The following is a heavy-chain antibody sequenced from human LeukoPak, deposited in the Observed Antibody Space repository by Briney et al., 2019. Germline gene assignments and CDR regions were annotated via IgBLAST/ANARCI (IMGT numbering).Heavy chain of an antibody. CDR2: VNLQGST. CDR3: ARGGGPYRSLDY. V-gene: IGHV4-4*02. Sequence: SETLSLTCGVSGGSITSTNYWTWVRQPPGKGLEWIGEVNLQGSTNYNPSLMGRVAISVDMSENHISLQLTSVTAADTAVYYCARGGGPYRSLDYSGQGTLVTVSS. CDR1: GGSITSTNY. J-gene: IGHJ4*02.